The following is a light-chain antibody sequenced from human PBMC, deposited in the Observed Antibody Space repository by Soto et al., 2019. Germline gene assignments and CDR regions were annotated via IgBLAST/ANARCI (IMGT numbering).Light chain of an antibody. CDR3: QQLGA. CDR2: GAS. CDR1: QSVSSSY. J-gene: IGKJ1*01. V-gene: IGKV3-20*01. Sequence: EIVLTQSPGTLSLSPGERATLSCRASQSVSSSYLAWYQQKPGQAPRLLIYGASSRATGIPGRFSGSGSGTAFTLTISRLEPEDFAVYYCQQLGAFGQGTKVEIK.